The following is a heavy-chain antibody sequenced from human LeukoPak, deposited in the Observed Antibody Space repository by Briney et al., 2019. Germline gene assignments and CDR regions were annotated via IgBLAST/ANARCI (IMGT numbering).Heavy chain of an antibody. V-gene: IGHV4-34*01. J-gene: IGHJ3*02. Sequence: SETLSLXCAVYGGSFSGYYWTYIRRPPGKGLEWIGEINNGGTTNYNPSLKSRVTISVDASKNQFSLKLSSVTAADTALYYCARRRTTRAFDIWGQGTMVTVSS. D-gene: IGHD4-11*01. CDR1: GGSFSGYY. CDR2: INNGGTT. CDR3: ARRRTTRAFDI.